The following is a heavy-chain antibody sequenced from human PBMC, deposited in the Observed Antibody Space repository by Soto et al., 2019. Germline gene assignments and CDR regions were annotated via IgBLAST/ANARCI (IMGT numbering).Heavy chain of an antibody. CDR2: IWYDGSNK. J-gene: IGHJ6*02. V-gene: IGHV3-33*01. CDR1: GFTFSSYG. Sequence: GGSLRLSCAASGFTFSSYGMHWVRQAPGKGLEWVAVIWYDGSNKYYADSVKGRFTISRDNSKNTLYLQMNSLRAEDTAVYYCARDRIVRSSSPDYYYYYGMDVWGQGTTVTVSS. D-gene: IGHD6-6*01. CDR3: ARDRIVRSSSPDYYYYYGMDV.